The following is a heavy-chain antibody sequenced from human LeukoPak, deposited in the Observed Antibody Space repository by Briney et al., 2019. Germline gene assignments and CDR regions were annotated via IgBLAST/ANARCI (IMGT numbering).Heavy chain of an antibody. Sequence: GASVKVSCKATGGTFSSYAISWVRQAPGQGLEWMGGIIPIFGTANYAQKFQGRVTITADESTSTAYMELSSLRSEDTAVYYCARDLGVDYDILTGYYNVHYFDYWGQGTLVTVSP. CDR1: GGTFSSYA. J-gene: IGHJ4*02. V-gene: IGHV1-69*13. CDR3: ARDLGVDYDILTGYYNVHYFDY. D-gene: IGHD3-9*01. CDR2: IIPIFGTA.